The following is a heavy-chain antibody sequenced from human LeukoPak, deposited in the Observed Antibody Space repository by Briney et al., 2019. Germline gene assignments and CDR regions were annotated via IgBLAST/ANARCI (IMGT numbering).Heavy chain of an antibody. CDR2: INPNSGGT. CDR1: GYTFTGYY. CDR3: ARDGRGYELGTGNWFDP. V-gene: IGHV1-2*04. D-gene: IGHD1-1*01. J-gene: IGHJ5*02. Sequence: ASVKVSCKASGYTFTGYYMHWVRQAPGQGLEWMGWINPNSGGTNYAQKFQGWVTMTRDTSISTAYMELRRLRSDDTAVYYCARDGRGYELGTGNWFDPWGQGTLVTVSS.